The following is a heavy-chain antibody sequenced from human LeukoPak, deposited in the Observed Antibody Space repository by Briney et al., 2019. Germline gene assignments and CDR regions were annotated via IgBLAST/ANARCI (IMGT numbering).Heavy chain of an antibody. CDR2: IYYSGST. J-gene: IGHJ4*02. CDR3: GGFGELYFDY. Sequence: SETLSLTCTVSGGSISSSSYYWGWIRQPPGKGLEWIGSIYYSGSTYYNPSLKSRVTISVDTSKNQFSLKLSSVTAADTAVYYCGGFGELYFDYWGQGTLVTVSS. V-gene: IGHV4-39*01. D-gene: IGHD3-10*01. CDR1: GGSISSSSYY.